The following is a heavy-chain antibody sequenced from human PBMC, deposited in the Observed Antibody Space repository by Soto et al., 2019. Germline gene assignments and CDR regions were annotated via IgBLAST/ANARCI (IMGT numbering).Heavy chain of an antibody. CDR1: GFTFSSYA. V-gene: IGHV3-30-3*01. J-gene: IGHJ6*02. D-gene: IGHD3-10*01. CDR2: ISYDGSNK. Sequence: GGSLRLSCAASGFTFSSYAMHWVRQAPGKGLEWVAVISYDGSNKYYADSVKGRFTISRDNSKNTLYLQMNSLRAEDTAVYYCARDRGRITMVRGKPHYYGMDVWGQGTTVTVSS. CDR3: ARDRGRITMVRGKPHYYGMDV.